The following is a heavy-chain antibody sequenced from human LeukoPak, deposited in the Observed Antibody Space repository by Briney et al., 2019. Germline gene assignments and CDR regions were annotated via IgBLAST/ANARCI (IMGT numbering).Heavy chain of an antibody. Sequence: GRSLRLSCAASGFTFSSYAMHWVRQAPGKGLEWVAVISYDGSNKYYADSVKGRFTISRDNSKNTLYLQMNSLRAEDTAVYYCARGYYDFCMDVWGQGTTVTVSS. CDR2: ISYDGSNK. CDR3: ARGYYDFCMDV. J-gene: IGHJ6*02. V-gene: IGHV3-30-3*01. CDR1: GFTFSSYA. D-gene: IGHD3-3*01.